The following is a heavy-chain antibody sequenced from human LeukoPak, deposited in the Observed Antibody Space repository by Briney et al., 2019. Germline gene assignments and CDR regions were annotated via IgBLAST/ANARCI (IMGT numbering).Heavy chain of an antibody. J-gene: IGHJ4*02. D-gene: IGHD3-10*01. CDR3: AREPRITMVRGVIIGYFDY. Sequence: SETLSLTCTVSGGSISGYFWSWVRQPPGKGLEWIGYIFSSGSTNYNPSLKSRVTISVDTSKNQFSLKLSSVTAADTAVYYCAREPRITMVRGVIIGYFDYWGQGTLVTVSS. CDR2: IFSSGST. V-gene: IGHV4-59*12. CDR1: GGSISGYF.